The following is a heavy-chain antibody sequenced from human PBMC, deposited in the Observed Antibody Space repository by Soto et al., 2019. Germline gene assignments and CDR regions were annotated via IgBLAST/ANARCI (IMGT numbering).Heavy chain of an antibody. V-gene: IGHV4-59*01. CDR1: GGSISSDY. CDR3: ARLSVADWFDP. D-gene: IGHD2-15*01. J-gene: IGHJ5*02. Sequence: QVHLQESGPGLVKPSETLSLTCTVSGGSISSDYWTWVRQPPGKGLEWIGYRYYSGTAKYNSSLKRRVTIAVDTSKNQCYLKRSAVTVADTAVYYCARLSVADWFDPWGQGIQGTVSS. CDR2: RYYSGTA.